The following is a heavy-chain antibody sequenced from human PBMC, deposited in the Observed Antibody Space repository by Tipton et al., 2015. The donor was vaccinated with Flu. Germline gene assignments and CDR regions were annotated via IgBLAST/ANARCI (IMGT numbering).Heavy chain of an antibody. J-gene: IGHJ6*02. V-gene: IGHV3-7*01. Sequence: SLRLSCAAAGFTFRSYWMTWVRQAPGKGLEWVANIKYDESEKYYVDSVRGRFTISRDNAKNSLSLQMNRLRAEDTAVYYCARSNAMDVWAQGTTVTVS. CDR3: ARSNAMDV. CDR2: IKYDESEK. CDR1: GFTFRSYW.